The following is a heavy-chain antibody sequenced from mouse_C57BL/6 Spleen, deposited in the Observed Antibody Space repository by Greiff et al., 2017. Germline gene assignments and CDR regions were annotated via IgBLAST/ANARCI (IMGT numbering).Heavy chain of an antibody. D-gene: IGHD1-1*01. J-gene: IGHJ2*01. CDR3: ARGGFASSYDYFDY. V-gene: IGHV1-22*01. Sequence: EVQLQQSGPELVKPGASVKMSCKASGYTFTDYNMHWVKQSHGKSIEWIGYINPNNGGTSYNQKFKGKATLTVSKSSSTAYMELRSLTSEDSAVYYCARGGFASSYDYFDYWGQGTTLTVSS. CDR1: GYTFTDYN. CDR2: INPNNGGT.